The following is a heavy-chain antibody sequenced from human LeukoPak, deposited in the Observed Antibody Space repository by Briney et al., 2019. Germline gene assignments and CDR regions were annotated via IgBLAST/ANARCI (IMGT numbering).Heavy chain of an antibody. V-gene: IGHV4-34*01. D-gene: IGHD2-15*01. J-gene: IGHJ5*02. CDR1: GGSFSGYY. Sequence: KPSETLSLTCGVYGGSFSGYYWSWLHQPPGKGLEWIGEINHSGSTNYNPSLKSRVTISVDTSKNQFSLKLGSVTAADTAVYYCARGEGGGSYPGNWFDPWGQGTLVTVSS. CDR2: INHSGST. CDR3: ARGEGGGSYPGNWFDP.